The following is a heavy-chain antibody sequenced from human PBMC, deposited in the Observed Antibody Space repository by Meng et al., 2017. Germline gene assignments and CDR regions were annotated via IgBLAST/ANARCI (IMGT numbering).Heavy chain of an antibody. J-gene: IGHJ4*02. CDR1: GGSISSSSYY. CDR2: IYYSGST. D-gene: IGHD3-9*01. CDR3: ARVAVGYFDRAPYYCDY. Sequence: SETLSLTCTVSGGSISSSSYYWGWIRQPPGKGLEWMGSIYYSGSTYYNPSPKRRVTISVDTSKNQFSRKLSSVTAADTAVYYCARVAVGYFDRAPYYCDYWGQGKLVNVDS. V-gene: IGHV4-39*07.